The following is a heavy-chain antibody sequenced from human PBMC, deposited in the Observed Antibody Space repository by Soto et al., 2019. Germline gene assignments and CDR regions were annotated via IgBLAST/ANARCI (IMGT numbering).Heavy chain of an antibody. J-gene: IGHJ6*02. Sequence: QVQLVESGGGLVKPGGSLRLSCAASGFTFSDYYMSWIRQAPGKGLECVSYIISSSSYTNYADSVKGRFTISRDNAKNSLYLQMNSLRAEDTAVYYCARDWVTTGDYYYGMDVWGQGTTVSVSS. CDR2: IISSSSYT. CDR1: GFTFSDYY. CDR3: ARDWVTTGDYYYGMDV. V-gene: IGHV3-11*05. D-gene: IGHD4-17*01.